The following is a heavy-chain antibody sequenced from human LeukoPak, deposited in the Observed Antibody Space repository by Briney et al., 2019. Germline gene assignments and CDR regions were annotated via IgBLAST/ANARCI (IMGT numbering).Heavy chain of an antibody. CDR2: ISGSGGST. V-gene: IGHV3-23*01. D-gene: IGHD2-21*02. CDR1: GSTFSSYA. CDR3: AKEIIVVVTAAPEVSWFDP. Sequence: GGSLRLSCAASGSTFSSYAMSWVRQAPGKGLEWVSAISGSGGSTYYADSVKGRFTISRDNSKNTLYLQMNSLRAEDTAVYYCAKEIIVVVTAAPEVSWFDPWGQGTLVTVSS. J-gene: IGHJ5*02.